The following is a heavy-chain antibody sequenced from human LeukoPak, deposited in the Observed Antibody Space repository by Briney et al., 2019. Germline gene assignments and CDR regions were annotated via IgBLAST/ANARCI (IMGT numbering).Heavy chain of an antibody. CDR1: GGSISSYY. CDR2: IYYSGST. J-gene: IGHJ3*02. CDR3: ARLAVCGGDCFAFDI. D-gene: IGHD2-21*02. Sequence: SETLSLTCTVSGGSISSYYWSWIRQPPGKGLEWIGYIYYSGSTNYNPSLKSRVTISVDTSKNQFPLKLSSVTAADTAVYYCARLAVCGGDCFAFDIWGQGTMVTVSS. V-gene: IGHV4-59*01.